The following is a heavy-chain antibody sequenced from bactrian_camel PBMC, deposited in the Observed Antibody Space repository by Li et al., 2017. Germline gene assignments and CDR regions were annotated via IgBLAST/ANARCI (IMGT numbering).Heavy chain of an antibody. D-gene: IGHD1*01. CDR2: INTGSGNT. CDR3: ATRRYCTTMAPDAFGN. CDR1: GFTFSRHW. V-gene: IGHV3S25*01. J-gene: IGHJ4*01. Sequence: QVQLVESGGGLVQPGGSLRLSCAASGFTFSRHWMYWVRQTPGKGLEWVSSINTGSGNTNYVESVKSRFTISGDNAKNTVTLQMNSLKAEGTAMYYCATRRYCTTMAPDAFGNWGQGTQVTVS.